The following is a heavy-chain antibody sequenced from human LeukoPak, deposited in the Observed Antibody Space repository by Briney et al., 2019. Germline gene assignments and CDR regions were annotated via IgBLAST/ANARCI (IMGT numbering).Heavy chain of an antibody. V-gene: IGHV1-69*13. CDR1: GGTFSSYA. D-gene: IGHD6-19*01. J-gene: IGHJ5*02. Sequence: GASVKVSCKASGGTFSSYAISWVRQAPGQGLEWMGGIIPIFGTANYAQKFQGRVTITADESTSTAYMELSSLRSEDTAVYYCARDYGQWLGKNWFDPWGQGTLVTVSS. CDR2: IIPIFGTA. CDR3: ARDYGQWLGKNWFDP.